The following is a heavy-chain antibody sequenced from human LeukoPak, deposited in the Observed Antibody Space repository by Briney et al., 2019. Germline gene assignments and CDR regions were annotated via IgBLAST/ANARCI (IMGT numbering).Heavy chain of an antibody. CDR1: GGSVSRGNYY. CDR3: ARDRASGTTIWFDP. V-gene: IGHV4-61*01. J-gene: IGHJ5*02. Sequence: SETLSLTCTVSGGSVSRGNYYWRWIRQPPGKGLEWIGIIDNSGSTNYNPSLKSRVTISRDTSNSQFSLRLTSVTAADTAIYYCARDRASGTTIWFDPWGQGSLVNVAS. CDR2: IDNSGST. D-gene: IGHD1-1*01.